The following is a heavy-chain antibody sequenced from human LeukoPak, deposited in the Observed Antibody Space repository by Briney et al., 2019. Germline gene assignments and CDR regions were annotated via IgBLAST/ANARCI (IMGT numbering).Heavy chain of an antibody. J-gene: IGHJ4*02. D-gene: IGHD6-19*01. V-gene: IGHV3-48*03. CDR2: ISSSGSTI. Sequence: GGSLRLSCAASGFTFSSYERNWVRQAPGKGLEWVLYISSSGSTIYYPDSVKGRLTISRDNAKNSLYLQMDSLRAEDTAVYYCAKASYSSGCDYCGQGSLVTASS. CDR3: AKASYSSGCDY. CDR1: GFTFSSYE.